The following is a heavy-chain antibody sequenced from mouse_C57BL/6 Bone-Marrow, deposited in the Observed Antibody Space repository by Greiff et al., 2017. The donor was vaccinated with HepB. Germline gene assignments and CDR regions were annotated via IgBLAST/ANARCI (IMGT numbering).Heavy chain of an antibody. CDR1: GYTFTDYY. CDR2: IYPGSGNT. Sequence: SGAELVRPGASVKLSCKASGYTFTDYYINWVKQRPGQGLEWIARIYPGSGNTYYNEKFKGKATLTAEKSSSTAYMQLSSLTSEDSAVYFCARGDGYYVWYFDVWGTGTTVTVSS. J-gene: IGHJ1*03. D-gene: IGHD2-3*01. V-gene: IGHV1-76*01. CDR3: ARGDGYYVWYFDV.